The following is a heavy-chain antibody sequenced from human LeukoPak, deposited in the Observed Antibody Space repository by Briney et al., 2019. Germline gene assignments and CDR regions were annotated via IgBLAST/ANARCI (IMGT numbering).Heavy chain of an antibody. V-gene: IGHV3-30*02. CDR3: AKDMTPFFYGSGRDYFDY. CDR2: IRYDGSNK. CDR1: GFTFSSYG. D-gene: IGHD3-10*01. Sequence: GGSLRLSCAASGFTFSSYGMHWVRQAPGKGLEWVAFIRYDGSNKYYADSVKGRFTISRDNSKSTLYLQMNSLRAEDTAVYYCAKDMTPFFYGSGRDYFDYWGQGTLVTVSS. J-gene: IGHJ4*02.